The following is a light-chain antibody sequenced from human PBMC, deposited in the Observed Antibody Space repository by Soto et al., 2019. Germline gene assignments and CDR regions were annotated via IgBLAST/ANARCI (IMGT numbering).Light chain of an antibody. J-gene: IGKJ1*01. CDR2: AAS. V-gene: IGKV1-39*01. CDR3: QQSASTPWT. Sequence: DIQMTQSPSSLSASVGDRVTITCRASQSIISYLNWYQQKPGKAPQLLIYAASSLQSGVPSRFSGSGSGTDFTLTISSLQPEDFATYYCQQSASTPWTFGQGTKVDIK. CDR1: QSIISY.